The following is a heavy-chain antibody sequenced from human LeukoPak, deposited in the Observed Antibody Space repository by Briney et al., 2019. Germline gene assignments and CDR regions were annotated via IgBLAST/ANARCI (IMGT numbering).Heavy chain of an antibody. CDR2: ISGSGGSI. Sequence: GGSLRLSCAASGFTFSSYAMSWVRQAPGKGLEWVSAISGSGGSIYYADSVKGRFTISRDNSKNTLYLQMNSLRAEDTAVYYCAKDGHSSQPYNWFDPWGQGTLVTVSS. CDR3: AKDGHSSQPYNWFDP. CDR1: GFTFSSYA. D-gene: IGHD4-4*01. V-gene: IGHV3-23*01. J-gene: IGHJ5*02.